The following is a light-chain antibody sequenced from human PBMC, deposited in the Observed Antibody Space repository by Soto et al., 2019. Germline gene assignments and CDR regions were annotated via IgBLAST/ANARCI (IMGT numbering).Light chain of an antibody. Sequence: EIVLTQSPGTLSLSPGERATLSCRAIQSITNNYLAWYQQKPGRAHRLLIYGASSRATGIPDRFSGSGSGTDFTLTISRLEPDDFATYYCQQYNPYSPWTFGQGTKV. V-gene: IGKV3-20*01. J-gene: IGKJ1*01. CDR1: QSITNNY. CDR2: GAS. CDR3: QQYNPYSPWT.